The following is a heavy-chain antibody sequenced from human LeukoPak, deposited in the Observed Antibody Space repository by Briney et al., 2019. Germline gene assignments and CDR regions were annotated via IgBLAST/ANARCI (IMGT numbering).Heavy chain of an antibody. Sequence: SETLSLTCAVYGGSLSGYYWSWIRQPPGKGLEWIGEINHSGSTNYNPSLKSRVTISVDTSKNQFSLKLSSVTAADTAVYYCARVSGWHQRLGAFDIWGQGTMVTVSS. J-gene: IGHJ3*02. CDR1: GGSLSGYY. V-gene: IGHV4-34*01. D-gene: IGHD6-19*01. CDR2: INHSGST. CDR3: ARVSGWHQRLGAFDI.